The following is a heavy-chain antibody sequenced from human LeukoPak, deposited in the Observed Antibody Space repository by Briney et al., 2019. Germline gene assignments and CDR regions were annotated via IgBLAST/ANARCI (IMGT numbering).Heavy chain of an antibody. CDR2: ISYDGSNK. CDR1: GFTFSSYG. D-gene: IGHD4-17*01. V-gene: IGHV3-30*18. J-gene: IGHJ4*02. Sequence: GRSLRLSCAASGFTFSSYGMHWIRQAPGKGLEWVAVISYDGSNKYYADSVKGRFTISRDNSKNTLYLQMNSLRAEDTAIYYCAKKRYGDYDFDYWGQGTLVTVSS. CDR3: AKKRYGDYDFDY.